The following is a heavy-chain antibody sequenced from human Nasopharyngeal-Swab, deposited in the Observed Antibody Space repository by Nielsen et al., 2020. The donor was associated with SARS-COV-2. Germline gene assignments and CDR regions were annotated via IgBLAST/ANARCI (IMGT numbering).Heavy chain of an antibody. Sequence: GESLKISCATSGFTFTSYAMHWVRQAPGKGLQRVAFIWYDGSNKYYADSVRGRFTISRDNSKNTLSLQMNSLRAEDTAVYYCARDIQMGGMDVWGQGTTVTVSS. D-gene: IGHD5-24*01. V-gene: IGHV3-33*01. CDR3: ARDIQMGGMDV. J-gene: IGHJ6*02. CDR2: IWYDGSNK. CDR1: GFTFTSYA.